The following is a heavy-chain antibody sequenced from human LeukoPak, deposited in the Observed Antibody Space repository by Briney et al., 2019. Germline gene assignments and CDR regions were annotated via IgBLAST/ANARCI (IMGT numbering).Heavy chain of an antibody. J-gene: IGHJ5*02. Sequence: GSVKVSCKASGYTFTRYGISWVRQAPGQGSEWMGWISAYNGNTKYAQTLQGRVTMTTDTSTSTAYMEVRRLRYDETAVYYCARDRIQLWLMNNWFDPWGQGTLVTVSS. CDR1: GYTFTRYG. CDR3: ARDRIQLWLMNNWFDP. D-gene: IGHD5-18*01. V-gene: IGHV1-18*01. CDR2: ISAYNGNT.